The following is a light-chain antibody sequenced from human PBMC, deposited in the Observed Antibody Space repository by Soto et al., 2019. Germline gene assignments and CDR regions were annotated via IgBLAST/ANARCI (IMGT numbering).Light chain of an antibody. V-gene: IGKV1-39*01. CDR3: QQSYSAPYS. CDR2: AAS. CDR1: QTIRSY. Sequence: DLQMTQSPSSLSASVGDRVTITCRASQTIRSYLNWYQQKPGKAPKLLIYAASSLQSEVPSRFSGSGSGTDFTLTISSLQPEDFATYYCQQSYSAPYSFGQGTKLDI. J-gene: IGKJ2*01.